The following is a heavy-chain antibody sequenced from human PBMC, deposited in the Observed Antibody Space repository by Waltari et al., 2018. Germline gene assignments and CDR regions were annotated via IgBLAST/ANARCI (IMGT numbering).Heavy chain of an antibody. CDR2: INHSGST. Sequence: QVQLQQWGAGLLKPSETLSLTCAVYGGSFSGYYWSWIRQPPGKGLEWIGEINHSGSTNYSPSLKSRVTISVDTSKNQFSLKLSSVTAADTAVYYCARGAGGGSYNYYYYGMDVWGQGTTVTVSS. CDR1: GGSFSGYY. V-gene: IGHV4-34*01. J-gene: IGHJ6*02. D-gene: IGHD2-15*01. CDR3: ARGAGGGSYNYYYYGMDV.